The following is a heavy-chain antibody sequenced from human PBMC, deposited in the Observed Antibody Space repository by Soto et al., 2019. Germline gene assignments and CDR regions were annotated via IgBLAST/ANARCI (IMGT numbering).Heavy chain of an antibody. CDR3: VRVVAIPGYPDN. V-gene: IGHV1-69*12. CDR1: GGTFSSYA. CDR2: IVPIVDTS. J-gene: IGHJ4*02. D-gene: IGHD5-12*01. Sequence: QVQLVQSGAAVRQPASSVKVSCKTSGGTFSSYAISWVRQAPGQGLEWMGGIVPIVDTSTYAQKFQGRVTITADESTSTVYMELSSLRSDDTAVYYCVRVVAIPGYPDNWGQGTLVTVSS.